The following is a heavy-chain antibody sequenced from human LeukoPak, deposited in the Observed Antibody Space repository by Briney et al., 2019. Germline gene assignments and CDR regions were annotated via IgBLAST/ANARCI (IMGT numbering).Heavy chain of an antibody. D-gene: IGHD3-10*01. J-gene: IGHJ4*02. CDR3: ARVVTMVRGVSYYFDY. V-gene: IGHV3-11*05. CDR2: ISSSSSYT. CDR1: RFTLSDYY. Sequence: PGGPLTLSCAASRFTLSDYYMSWIRQAPGKGLECVSYISSSSSYTNYADTVKGRFTISRDNAKNSLYLQMNSLRAEDTAVYYCARVVTMVRGVSYYFDYWGEGTLVTVSS.